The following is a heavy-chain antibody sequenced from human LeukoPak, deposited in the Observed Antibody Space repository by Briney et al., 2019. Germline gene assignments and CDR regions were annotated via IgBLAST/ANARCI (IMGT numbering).Heavy chain of an antibody. CDR3: ARGRVYYYDSSGYHDY. V-gene: IGHV4-34*01. Sequence: PSETLSLTCAVYGGSFSGYYWSWIRQPPGKGLEWIGEINHSGSTNYNPSLKSRVTISVDTSKNQFSLKLSSVTAADTAVYYCARGRVYYYDSSGYHDYWGQGTLVTVSS. D-gene: IGHD3-22*01. CDR1: GGSFSGYY. CDR2: INHSGST. J-gene: IGHJ4*02.